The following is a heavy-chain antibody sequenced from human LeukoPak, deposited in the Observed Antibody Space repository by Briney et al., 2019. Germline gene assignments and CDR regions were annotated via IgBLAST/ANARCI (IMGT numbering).Heavy chain of an antibody. J-gene: IGHJ4*02. Sequence: GGSLRLSCEVSGFTFSHYMMTWVRQAPGEGLEWVANMRTDGSVVQYADSVKGRFTISRDNAKNSLFLQMSSVRAEDTAVYYCARDKDFTIDYWGQGTLVTVSS. D-gene: IGHD3-10*01. CDR3: ARDKDFTIDY. CDR1: GFTFSHYM. CDR2: MRTDGSVV. V-gene: IGHV3-7*01.